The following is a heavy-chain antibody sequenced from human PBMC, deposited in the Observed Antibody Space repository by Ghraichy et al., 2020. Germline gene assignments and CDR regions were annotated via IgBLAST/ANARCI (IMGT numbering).Heavy chain of an antibody. CDR2: ISYDGSNE. Sequence: GGSLRLSCAASGFTFSNYGMHWVRQAPGKGLEWVAVISYDGSNEYYADSVKGRFTNSRDNSKNTLYLQMNSLGAEDTAVYYCARGYCSSGSCYRGAFDYWGQGALVTVSS. V-gene: IGHV3-30*03. D-gene: IGHD2-15*01. CDR3: ARGYCSSGSCYRGAFDY. CDR1: GFTFSNYG. J-gene: IGHJ4*02.